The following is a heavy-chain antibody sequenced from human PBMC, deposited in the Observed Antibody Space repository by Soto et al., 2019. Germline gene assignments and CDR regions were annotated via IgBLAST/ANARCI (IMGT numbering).Heavy chain of an antibody. V-gene: IGHV5-51*01. CDR2: IYPGDSDT. J-gene: IGHJ6*02. CDR1: GYNFPYHW. D-gene: IGHD5-12*01. Sequence: GESLKLSCKGSGYNFPYHWIGWVRQTPGKGLEWMGIIYPGDSDTRYSPSFQGQVTFSADRSISTAYLQWTSLKASDTAIYYCARLLGYSYDYYYGIDVWGQGTTVTVSS. CDR3: ARLLGYSYDYYYGIDV.